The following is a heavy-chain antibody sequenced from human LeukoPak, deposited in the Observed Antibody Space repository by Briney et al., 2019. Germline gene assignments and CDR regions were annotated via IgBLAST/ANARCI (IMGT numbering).Heavy chain of an antibody. CDR1: GFTFEEYG. Sequence: GGSLRLSCLGSGFTFEEYGFSWVRQAPGKGLEWVSGLNWDGATTAYGDSVKARFIISRDNAKDSLYLQMNSLRDNDTAMYYCVRSVGPPVPHFFDDWGQGTLVTVSS. J-gene: IGHJ4*02. CDR3: VRSVGPPVPHFFDD. CDR2: LNWDGATT. D-gene: IGHD1-26*01. V-gene: IGHV3-20*04.